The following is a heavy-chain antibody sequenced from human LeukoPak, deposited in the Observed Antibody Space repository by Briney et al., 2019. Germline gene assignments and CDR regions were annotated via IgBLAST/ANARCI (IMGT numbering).Heavy chain of an antibody. CDR2: IYYSGST. V-gene: IGHV4-59*08. CDR1: GGSISSYY. Sequence: SETLSLTCTVSGGSISSYYWSWIRQPPGKGLEWIGYIYYSGSTNYNPSLKSRVTISVDTSKNQFSLKLSSVTAADTAVYYCARRDPYYYGSGAHFDYWGQGTLVTVSS. J-gene: IGHJ4*02. D-gene: IGHD3-10*01. CDR3: ARRDPYYYGSGAHFDY.